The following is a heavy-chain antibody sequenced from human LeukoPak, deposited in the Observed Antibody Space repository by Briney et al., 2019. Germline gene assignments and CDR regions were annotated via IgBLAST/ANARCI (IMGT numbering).Heavy chain of an antibody. J-gene: IGHJ4*02. D-gene: IGHD6-13*01. CDR2: ISYDGSNK. CDR3: ASSSSWYAHLDY. V-gene: IGHV3-30-3*01. CDR1: GFTFSAYA. Sequence: PGGSLRLSCAVSGFTFSAYAMPWVRQAPGKGLEWVAVISYDGSNKYYADSVKGRFTFSRDNSKNTLYLQMSSLRTEDTAVYYCASSSSWYAHLDYWGQGTLVTVSS.